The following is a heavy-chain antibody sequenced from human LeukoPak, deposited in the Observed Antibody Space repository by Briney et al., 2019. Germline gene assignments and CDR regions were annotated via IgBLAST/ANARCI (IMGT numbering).Heavy chain of an antibody. D-gene: IGHD5-24*01. CDR2: INHSGST. CDR1: GGSFSGYY. J-gene: IGHJ3*02. CDR3: AGGMATTAAFDI. Sequence: SETLSLTCAVYGGSFSGYYWSWIRQPPGKGLEWIGEINHSGSTNYNPSLKSRVTISVDTSKNQFSLKLSSVTAADTAVYYCAGGMATTAAFDIWGQGTMVTVSS. V-gene: IGHV4-34*01.